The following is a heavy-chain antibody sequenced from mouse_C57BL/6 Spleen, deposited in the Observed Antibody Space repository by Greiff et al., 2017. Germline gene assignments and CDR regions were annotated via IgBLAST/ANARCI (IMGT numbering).Heavy chain of an antibody. V-gene: IGHV3-6*01. D-gene: IGHD2-3*01. CDR2: ISYDGSN. J-gene: IGHJ4*01. CDR3: ARGDDGYLYYYAMDY. Sequence: EVKLLESGPGLVKPSQSLSLTCSVTGYSITSGYYWNWIRQFPGNKLEWMGYISYDGSNNYNPSLKNRISITRDTSKNQFFLKLNSVTTEDTATYYCARGDDGYLYYYAMDYWGQGTSVTVSS. CDR1: GYSITSGYY.